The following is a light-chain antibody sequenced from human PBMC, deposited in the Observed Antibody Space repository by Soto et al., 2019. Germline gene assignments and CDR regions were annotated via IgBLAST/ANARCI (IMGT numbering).Light chain of an antibody. Sequence: EIVMTQSPVTLSASPGERVTLSCRASQSVDINLAWYQQKPGQAPRLLISEASTRASDIPSRFTGSGSGTDFTLTISSLQSEDFVVYYCQHYNYWPPKTFGQGTKVDIK. CDR2: EAS. V-gene: IGKV3-15*01. J-gene: IGKJ1*01. CDR3: QHYNYWPPKT. CDR1: QSVDIN.